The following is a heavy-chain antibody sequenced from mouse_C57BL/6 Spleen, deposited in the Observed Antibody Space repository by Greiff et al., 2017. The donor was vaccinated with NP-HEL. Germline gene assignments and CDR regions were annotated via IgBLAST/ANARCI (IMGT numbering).Heavy chain of an antibody. D-gene: IGHD1-1*01. CDR2: IDPSDSET. CDR3: ARGTYYGSSYDAMDY. J-gene: IGHJ4*01. CDR1: GYTFTSYW. Sequence: VQLQQPGAELVRPGSSVKLSCKASGYTFTSYWMHWVKQRPIQGLEWIGNIDPSDSETHYNQKFKDKATLTVDKSSSTAYMQLSSLTSEDSAVYYCARGTYYGSSYDAMDYWGQGTSVTVSS. V-gene: IGHV1-52*01.